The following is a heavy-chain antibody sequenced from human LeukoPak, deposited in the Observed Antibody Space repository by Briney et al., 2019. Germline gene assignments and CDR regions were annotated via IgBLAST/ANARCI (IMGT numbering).Heavy chain of an antibody. CDR1: GFTFDDYA. J-gene: IGHJ5*02. CDR3: AKEKPVTMVRGVIIRQGFDP. V-gene: IGHV3-9*01. Sequence: GGSLRLSCAASGFTFDDYAMHWVPQAPGKGLKWVSGISGNSGSIGYADSVKGRFTLSRENAKTSLYLQMNSLRAEDTALYYCAKEKPVTMVRGVIIRQGFDPWGQGTLVTVSS. CDR2: ISGNSGSI. D-gene: IGHD3-10*01.